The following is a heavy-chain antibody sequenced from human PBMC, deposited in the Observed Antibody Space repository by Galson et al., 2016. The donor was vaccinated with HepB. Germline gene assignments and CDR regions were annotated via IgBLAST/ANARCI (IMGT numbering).Heavy chain of an antibody. D-gene: IGHD5-24*01. CDR1: GFTCSTYA. CDR3: ARPRRWPQYYYGLDV. Sequence: SLRLSCAASGFTCSTYAMHWVRQAPGKGLEWVAVISYDGSHKHYRDSVKGRFTISRDNSKNTLYLQMNSLRREDTAVYYCARPRRWPQYYYGLDVWGQGATVTVSS. CDR2: ISYDGSHK. V-gene: IGHV3-30-3*01. J-gene: IGHJ6*02.